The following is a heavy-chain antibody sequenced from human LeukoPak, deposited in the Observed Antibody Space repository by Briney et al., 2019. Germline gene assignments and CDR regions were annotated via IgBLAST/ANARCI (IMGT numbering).Heavy chain of an antibody. CDR1: GFTFSHDH. V-gene: IGHV3-30*03. CDR3: ARDQGDASGWFFDY. J-gene: IGHJ4*02. Sequence: PGGSLRLSCAASGFTFSHDHIHWVRQAPGKGLEWVTVIALDGSRKIYADSVKGRFTISRDNSKNTVSLQMNSLGVEDTAVYYCARDQGDASGWFFDYWGQGARVIVSS. CDR2: IALDGSRK. D-gene: IGHD6-19*01.